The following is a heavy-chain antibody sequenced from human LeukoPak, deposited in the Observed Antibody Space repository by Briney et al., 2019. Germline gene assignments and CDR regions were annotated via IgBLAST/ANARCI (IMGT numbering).Heavy chain of an antibody. J-gene: IGHJ3*01. CDR1: GFTFSSYS. Sequence: GGSLRLSCAASGFTFSSYSMNWVRQAPGPGLEWVSYIRSSSNYIDYADSVQGRFTISRDNAKNSLYLQMNSLRAEDTAVYYCASEGTTHAFDFWGQGTMVTVSS. D-gene: IGHD2/OR15-2a*01. CDR2: IRSSSNYI. V-gene: IGHV3-21*01. CDR3: ASEGTTHAFDF.